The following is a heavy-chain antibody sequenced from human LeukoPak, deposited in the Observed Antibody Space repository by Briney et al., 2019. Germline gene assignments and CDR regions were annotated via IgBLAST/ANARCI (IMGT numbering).Heavy chain of an antibody. V-gene: IGHV3-23*01. CDR1: GFTFSSYG. J-gene: IGHJ4*02. D-gene: IGHD3-10*01. CDR3: AKRRYYDSGNPHY. CDR2: IGGSGDRT. Sequence: PGGSLRLSCAASGFTFSSYGMSWVRQAPGKGLEWVSAIGGSGDRTYHADSVKGRFTVSRDNSKSTLYLQMNSLRAEDTAVYYCAKRRYYDSGNPHYWGQGTQVTVSS.